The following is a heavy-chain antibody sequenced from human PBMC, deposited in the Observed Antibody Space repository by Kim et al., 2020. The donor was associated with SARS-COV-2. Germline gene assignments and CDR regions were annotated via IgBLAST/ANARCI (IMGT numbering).Heavy chain of an antibody. CDR1: GGSISSYY. D-gene: IGHD7-27*01. Sequence: SETLSLTCTVSGGSISSYYWSWIRQPAGKGLEWIGRIYTSGSTNYNPSLKSRVTMSVDTSKNQFSLKLSSVTAADTAVYYCARDNWGIYYYYYGMDVWGQGTTVTVSS. CDR3: ARDNWGIYYYYYGMDV. CDR2: IYTSGST. V-gene: IGHV4-4*07. J-gene: IGHJ6*02.